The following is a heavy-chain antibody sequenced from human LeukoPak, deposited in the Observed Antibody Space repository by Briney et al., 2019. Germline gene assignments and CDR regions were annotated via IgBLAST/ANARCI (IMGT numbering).Heavy chain of an antibody. J-gene: IGHJ6*03. CDR2: IYPGDSDT. CDR1: GYSFTSYW. Sequence: GESLKISFKGSGYSFTSYWIGWVRQMPGKGLEWMGIIYPGDSDTRYSPSFQGQVTISADKSISTAYLQWSSLKASDTAMYYCARQPTYYYYYMDVWGKGTTVTVSS. V-gene: IGHV5-51*01. CDR3: ARQPTYYYYYMDV.